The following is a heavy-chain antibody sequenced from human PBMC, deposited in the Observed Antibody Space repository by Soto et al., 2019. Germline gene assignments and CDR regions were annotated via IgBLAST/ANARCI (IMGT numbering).Heavy chain of an antibody. J-gene: IGHJ4*02. CDR3: AKARCSTTNCYVPDY. D-gene: IGHD2-2*01. Sequence: GGSLRLSCVASGFTLSTYTMSWVRQAPGKGLEWVSVISGSGGSPPYADSVQGRFSISRDNPKNTLYLQMNSLRGEDTAMYYCAKARCSTTNCYVPDYWGQGTLVTVSS. CDR2: ISGSGGSP. CDR1: GFTLSTYT. V-gene: IGHV3-23*01.